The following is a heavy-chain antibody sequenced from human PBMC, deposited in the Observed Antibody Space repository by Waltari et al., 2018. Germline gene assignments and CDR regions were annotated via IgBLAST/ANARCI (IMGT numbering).Heavy chain of an antibody. D-gene: IGHD2-15*01. CDR1: GFTFTSYD. CDR2: MNTNSGNT. V-gene: IGHV1-8*01. J-gene: IGHJ5*02. Sequence: VQLVESGGGLVQPGGSLRLSCAASGFTFTSYDINWVRQATGQGLEWMGWMNTNSGNTGYAQKFQGRVTMTRNTSISTAYMELSSLRSEDTAVYYCARGGSFDPWGQGTLVTVSS. CDR3: ARGGSFDP.